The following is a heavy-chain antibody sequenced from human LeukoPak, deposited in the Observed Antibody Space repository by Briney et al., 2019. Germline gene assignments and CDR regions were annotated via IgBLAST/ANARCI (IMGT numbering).Heavy chain of an antibody. V-gene: IGHV1-46*01. J-gene: IGHJ4*02. CDR2: INPSGGST. Sequence: ASVKVSCKASGYTFTSYYMHRVRQAPGQELEWMGIINPSGGSTSYAQKFQGRVTMTRDTSTSTAYMELSSLRSEDTAVYYCARGRPKKDFDYWGQGTLVTVSS. CDR1: GYTFTSYY. CDR3: ARGRPKKDFDY.